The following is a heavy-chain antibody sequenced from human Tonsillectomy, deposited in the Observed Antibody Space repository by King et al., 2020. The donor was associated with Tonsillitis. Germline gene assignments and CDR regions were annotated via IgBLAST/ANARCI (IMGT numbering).Heavy chain of an antibody. V-gene: IGHV1-69*01. CDR1: GGTFSSYG. CDR3: ARVLGWELRLWDAFDI. J-gene: IGHJ3*02. CDR2: IIPMFGTA. D-gene: IGHD4/OR15-4a*01. Sequence: VQLVESGAEVKKPGSSVKVSCKASGGTFSSYGINWVRQAPGQGLEWMGGIIPMFGTANYAQNFQGRVTITADESTTTAYMELSSLRSNDTAVYYCARVLGWELRLWDAFDIWGQGSKVTVSS.